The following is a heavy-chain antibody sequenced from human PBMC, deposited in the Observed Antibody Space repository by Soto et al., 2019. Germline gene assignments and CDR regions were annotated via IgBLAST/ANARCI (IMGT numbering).Heavy chain of an antibody. D-gene: IGHD1-1*01. CDR3: ARRSPGTTTTSSYYYYMDV. CDR1: GFTFGSYS. J-gene: IGHJ6*03. CDR2: IISSSSTI. Sequence: EVQLVESGGGLVQPGGSLRLSCAASGFTFGSYSMNWVRQAPGKGLEWVAYIISSSSTIYYADSVKGRFTISRDNAKNSLYLQMNSLRAEDTAVYYCARRSPGTTTTSSYYYYMDVWGKGTTVTVSS. V-gene: IGHV3-48*01.